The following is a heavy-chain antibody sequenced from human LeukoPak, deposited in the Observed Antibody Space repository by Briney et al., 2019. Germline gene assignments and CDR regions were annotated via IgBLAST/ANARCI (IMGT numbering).Heavy chain of an antibody. CDR2: INHSGST. CDR1: GGSFSGYY. D-gene: IGHD4-17*01. Sequence: SETLSLTCAVYGGSFSGYYWSWIRQPPGKGLEWIGEINHSGSTNYSPSLKSRVTISVDTSKNQFSLKLSSVTAADTAVHYCARGGAYGCLDYWGQGTLVTVSS. V-gene: IGHV4-34*01. CDR3: ARGGAYGCLDY. J-gene: IGHJ4*02.